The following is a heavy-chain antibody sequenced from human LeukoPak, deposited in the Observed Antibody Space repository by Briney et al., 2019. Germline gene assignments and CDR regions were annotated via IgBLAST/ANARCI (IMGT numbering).Heavy chain of an antibody. CDR1: GFTFSIYS. V-gene: IGHV3-21*01. J-gene: IGHJ1*01. CDR2: ITSTSSYI. D-gene: IGHD4-23*01. Sequence: GGSLRLSCAASGFTFSIYSMNWVRQAPGKGLEWISSITSTSSYIFYAESVRGRFTISRDNAKNSLYLQMNSLRAEDTAIYYCTSLDGGRSDWGQGTLVSVS. CDR3: TSLDGGRSD.